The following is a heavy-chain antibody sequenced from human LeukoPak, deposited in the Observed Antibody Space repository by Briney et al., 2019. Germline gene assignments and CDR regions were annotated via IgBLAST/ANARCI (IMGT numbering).Heavy chain of an antibody. D-gene: IGHD3-10*01. J-gene: IGHJ3*01. CDR2: ISSTRPTI. CDR1: GFTFSSFA. CDR3: AKEVTYGGAAFDV. V-gene: IGHV3-48*01. Sequence: GGSLRLSCAASGFTFSSFAMSWVRQAPGKGLEWISYISSTRPTIYYADSVKGRFTISGDDAKSSLYLQMNSLRVEDTAVYYCAKEVTYGGAAFDVWGQGTTVTVSS.